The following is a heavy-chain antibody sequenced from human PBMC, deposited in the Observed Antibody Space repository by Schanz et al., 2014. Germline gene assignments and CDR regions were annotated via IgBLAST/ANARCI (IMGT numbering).Heavy chain of an antibody. CDR1: GFTFSDYY. J-gene: IGHJ4*02. V-gene: IGHV3-11*03. CDR3: AKSLESCPGGRCSRGYFDY. D-gene: IGHD2-8*02. CDR2: VSRSTPDI. Sequence: VQLLESGGGLVKPGGSLRLSCAASGFTFSDYYMSWIRQAPGMGLEWVSYVSRSTPDIYYADSVKGRFTISRDNAKNSLYLQMNSLRAEDTAVYYCAKSLESCPGGRCSRGYFDYWGQGTLVTVSS.